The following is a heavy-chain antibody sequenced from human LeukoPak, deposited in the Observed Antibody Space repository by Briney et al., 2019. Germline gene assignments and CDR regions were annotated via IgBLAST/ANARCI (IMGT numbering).Heavy chain of an antibody. Sequence: GRSLRLSCAASGFTFSSYAMHWVRQAPGKGLEWVAVISYDGSNKYYADSVKGRFTISRDNSKNTLYLQMNSLRAEDTAVYYCAKGSYSGSYYSLDYWGQGTLVTVSS. CDR1: GFTFSSYA. J-gene: IGHJ4*02. D-gene: IGHD1-26*01. V-gene: IGHV3-30-3*01. CDR2: ISYDGSNK. CDR3: AKGSYSGSYYSLDY.